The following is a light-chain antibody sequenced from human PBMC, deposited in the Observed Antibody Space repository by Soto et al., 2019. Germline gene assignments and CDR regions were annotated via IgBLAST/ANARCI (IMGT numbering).Light chain of an antibody. CDR3: AEWEGSVSGFWV. V-gene: IGLV1-47*01. J-gene: IGLJ3*02. Sequence: QSVLTQPPSASEAPGQTVTISCSGTSSNIGSNYVAWYQHLPGTAPKLLIYRNNQRPLGVPDRFSGSKSGTSASLAISGLRSEDEADYYCAEWEGSVSGFWVFGGGNKVTVL. CDR1: SSNIGSNY. CDR2: RNN.